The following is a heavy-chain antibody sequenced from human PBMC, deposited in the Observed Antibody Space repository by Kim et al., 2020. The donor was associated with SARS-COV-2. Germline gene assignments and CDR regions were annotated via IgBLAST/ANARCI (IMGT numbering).Heavy chain of an antibody. CDR3: ARVGCSGGSCYGSMYYFDY. V-gene: IGHV3-20*01. D-gene: IGHD2-15*01. Sequence: GGSLRLSCAASGFTFDDYGMSWVRQAPGKGLEWVSGINWNGGSTGYADSVKGRFTISRDNAKNSLYLQMNSLRAEDTALYHCARVGCSGGSCYGSMYYFDYWGQGTLVTVSS. CDR2: INWNGGST. J-gene: IGHJ4*02. CDR1: GFTFDDYG.